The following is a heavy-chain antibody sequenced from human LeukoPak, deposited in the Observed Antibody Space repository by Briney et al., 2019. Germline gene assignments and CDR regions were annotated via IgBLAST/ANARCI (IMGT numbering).Heavy chain of an antibody. J-gene: IGHJ6*03. D-gene: IGHD5-24*01. CDR2: IIPIFGTA. V-gene: IGHV1-69*05. Sequence: SVKVSCKASGGTFSSYAISWVRQAPGQGLEWMGGIIPIFGTANYAQKFQGRVTITTDESTSTAYMELSSLRSEDTAVYYCARDRVEMATILGYYMDVWGKGTTVTVSS. CDR1: GGTFSSYA. CDR3: ARDRVEMATILGYYMDV.